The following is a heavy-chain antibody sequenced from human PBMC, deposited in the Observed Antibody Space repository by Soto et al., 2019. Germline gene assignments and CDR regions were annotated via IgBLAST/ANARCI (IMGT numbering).Heavy chain of an antibody. CDR1: GFTFSNAW. CDR2: IKSKTDGGTT. J-gene: IGHJ6*02. D-gene: IGHD5-12*01. Sequence: PGGSLRLSCAASGFTFSNAWMSWVRQSPGKGLEWVGRIKSKTDGGTTDYAAPVKGRFTISRDDSKNTLYLQMNSLKTEDTAVYYCTTKDYSGYDFYYGMDVWGQGTTVTVSS. CDR3: TTKDYSGYDFYYGMDV. V-gene: IGHV3-15*01.